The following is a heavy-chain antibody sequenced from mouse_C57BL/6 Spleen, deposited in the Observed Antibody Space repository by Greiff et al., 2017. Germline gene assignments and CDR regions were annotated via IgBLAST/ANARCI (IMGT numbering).Heavy chain of an antibody. CDR3: AEIYYGSYYLDY. J-gene: IGHJ2*01. CDR2: IHPNSGST. D-gene: IGHD2-2*01. Sequence: VQLQQPGAELVKPGASVKLSCKASGYTFTSYWMHWVKQRPGQGLEWIGMIHPNSGSTNYNEKFKSKATLTVAKSSSTAYMQLSSLTSEDSAVYYCAEIYYGSYYLDYWGQGTTLTVSS. CDR1: GYTFTSYW. V-gene: IGHV1-64*01.